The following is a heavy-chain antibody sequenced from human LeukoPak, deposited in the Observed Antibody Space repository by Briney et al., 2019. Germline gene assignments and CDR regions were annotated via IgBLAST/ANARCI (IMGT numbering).Heavy chain of an antibody. CDR2: INPNSGGT. D-gene: IGHD3-16*02. J-gene: IGHJ6*02. CDR1: GYTFTGYY. V-gene: IGHV1-2*02. Sequence: ASVKVSCKASGYTFTGYYMHWVRQAPGQGLEWMGWINPNSGGTNYAQKFQGRVTMTRDTSISTAYTELSRLRSDDTAVYYCARDLVGGVATYDYVWGSYPRGVWGQGTTVTVSS. CDR3: ARDLVGGVATYDYVWGSYPRGV.